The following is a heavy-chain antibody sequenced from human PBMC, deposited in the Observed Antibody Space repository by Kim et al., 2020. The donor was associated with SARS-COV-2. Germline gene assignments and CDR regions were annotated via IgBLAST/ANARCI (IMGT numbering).Heavy chain of an antibody. CDR3: AKEISPDAYDI. V-gene: IGHV3-30-3*01. CDR2: ISYDGSNK. Sequence: GGSLRLSCTASGFTFSTYAMHWVRQGPGKGLEWVTFISYDGSNKYYADSVKGRFTISRDNSKNTLYLHLNSLRPEDTAVYYCAKEISPDAYDIWGQGTMV. J-gene: IGHJ3*02. CDR1: GFTFSTYA.